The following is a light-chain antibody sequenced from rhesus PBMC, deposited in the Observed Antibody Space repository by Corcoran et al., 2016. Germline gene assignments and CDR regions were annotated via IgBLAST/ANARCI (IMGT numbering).Light chain of an antibody. V-gene: IGKV2-72*01. J-gene: IGKJ3*01. CDR2: GGS. CDR1: QSLLHSNGNTY. CDR3: VQAIAFPFT. Sequence: DIVMTQTPLSLPITPGEPASISCRSSQSLLHSNGNTYLHWYLQKPGQSPQLLIYGGSNRASGVPARFSGSGSGNEFTLKISKVEAEDVGVYYCVQAIAFPFTFGPGTKLDIK.